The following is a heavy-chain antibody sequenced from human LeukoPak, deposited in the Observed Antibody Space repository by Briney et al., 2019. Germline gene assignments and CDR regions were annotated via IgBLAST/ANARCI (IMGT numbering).Heavy chain of an antibody. CDR3: AKTEWAKGAAFDI. J-gene: IGHJ3*02. Sequence: GGSLRLSCAASGFTFSSYGMHWVRQAPGKGLEWVAFVRNDGSNTNFADSVKGRFTISRDNSKKTLDLQMNSLRSEDTAVYYCAKTEWAKGAAFDIWGQGTMVTVSS. D-gene: IGHD1-26*01. CDR2: VRNDGSNT. CDR1: GFTFSSYG. V-gene: IGHV3-30*02.